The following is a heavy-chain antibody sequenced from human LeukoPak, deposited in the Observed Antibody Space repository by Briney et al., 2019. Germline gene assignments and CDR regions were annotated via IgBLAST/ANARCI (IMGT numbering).Heavy chain of an antibody. D-gene: IGHD6-13*01. CDR2: IIPIFGTA. V-gene: IGHV1-69*13. CDR1: GGTFSSYA. J-gene: IGHJ5*02. CDR3: ARCGFRSSSWLPYNWFDP. Sequence: ASVKVSCKASGGTFSSYAISWVRQAPGQGLEWMGGIIPIFGTANYAQKFQGRVTITADESTSTAYMELSSLRSEDTAVYYCARCGFRSSSWLPYNWFDPWGQGTLVTVSS.